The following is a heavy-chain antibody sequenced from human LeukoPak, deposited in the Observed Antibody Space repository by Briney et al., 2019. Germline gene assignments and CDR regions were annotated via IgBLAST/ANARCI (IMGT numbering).Heavy chain of an antibody. CDR3: ARQDSSGYWQFDY. V-gene: IGHV4-34*01. Sequence: SETLSLTCAVYGGSFSGYYWSWIRQPPGKGLEWIGEINHSGSTNYNPSLKSRVTISVDTSKNQFSLKLSSVTAADTAVYYCARQDSSGYWQFDYWGQGTLVTVSS. J-gene: IGHJ4*02. CDR1: GGSFSGYY. D-gene: IGHD3-22*01. CDR2: INHSGST.